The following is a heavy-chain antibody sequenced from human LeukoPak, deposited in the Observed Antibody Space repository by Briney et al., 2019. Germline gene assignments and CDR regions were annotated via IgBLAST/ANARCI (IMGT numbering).Heavy chain of an antibody. CDR1: GYTFTSYY. V-gene: IGHV1-46*01. J-gene: IGHJ6*02. CDR2: INPSGGST. Sequence: ASVKVSCKASGYTFTSYYMHWVRQAPGQGLEWMGIINPSGGSTSYAQKFQGRVTMTRDTSTSTVYMELSSLRSEDTAVYYCARLVYYDFWSGYMSLGTSYYGMDVWGQGTTVTVSS. CDR3: ARLVYYDFWSGYMSLGTSYYGMDV. D-gene: IGHD3-3*01.